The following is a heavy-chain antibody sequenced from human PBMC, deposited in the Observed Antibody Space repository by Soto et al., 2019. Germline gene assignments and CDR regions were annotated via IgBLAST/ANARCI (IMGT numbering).Heavy chain of an antibody. Sequence: SETRSRTWVVYNGSFSCYCGTWIRQPPGKGLEWIGEINPAGTITYNPSLRSRVTISVDTSKSQFSLKLTSVTAADTAVYYCATPRKNYYYYGMDVWGQGTTVTVSS. J-gene: IGHJ6*02. CDR3: ATPRKNYYYYGMDV. CDR1: NGSFSCYC. CDR2: INPAGTI. V-gene: IGHV4-34*01.